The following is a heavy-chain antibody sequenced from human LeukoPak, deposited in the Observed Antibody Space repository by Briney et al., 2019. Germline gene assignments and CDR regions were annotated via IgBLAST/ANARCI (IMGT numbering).Heavy chain of an antibody. Sequence: PSETLSLTCAVSGYSISRGYYWGWVRQSPGKRPQWLGSVHESGSSHHNPSLRSRVTIGLDTSENEFSLTLTSVTAADSGTYYCVRGEVGDFDSWGQGTLVIVSS. CDR3: VRGEVGDFDS. J-gene: IGHJ4*02. V-gene: IGHV4-38-2*01. CDR1: GYSISRGYY. D-gene: IGHD1-26*01. CDR2: VHESGSS.